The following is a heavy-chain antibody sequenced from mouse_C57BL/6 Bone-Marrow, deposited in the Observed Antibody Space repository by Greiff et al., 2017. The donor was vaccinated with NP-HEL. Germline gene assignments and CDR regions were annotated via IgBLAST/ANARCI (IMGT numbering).Heavy chain of an antibody. V-gene: IGHV1-52*01. CDR3: AREGFAY. CDR1: GYTFTSYW. CDR2: IDPSDSET. Sequence: VQLQQPGAELVRPGSSVKLSCKASGYTFTSYWMHWVKQRPIQGLEWIGNIDPSDSETHYNQNFTDKATLSVDKSSSTAYLQLSSLTSEDSAVYYCAREGFAYWGPGTLVTVSA. J-gene: IGHJ3*01.